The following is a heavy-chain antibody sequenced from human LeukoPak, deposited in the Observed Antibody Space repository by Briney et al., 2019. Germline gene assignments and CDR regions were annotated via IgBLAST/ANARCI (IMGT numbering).Heavy chain of an antibody. V-gene: IGHV3-48*01. D-gene: IGHD3-3*01. CDR1: GFTFSRFN. J-gene: IGHJ4*02. Sequence: PGGSLRLSCAASGFTFSRFNMNWLCQAPGKGLEWLSYISTTGTIYYAESVKGRFSISRDNAKNSLYLQMNSLRPEDTAVYYCARDSLIFGVVTTFDYWGQGTLVTVSS. CDR3: ARDSLIFGVVTTFDY. CDR2: ISTTGTI.